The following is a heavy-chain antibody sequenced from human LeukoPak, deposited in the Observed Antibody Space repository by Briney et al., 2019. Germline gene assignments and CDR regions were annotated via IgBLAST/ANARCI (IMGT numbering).Heavy chain of an antibody. J-gene: IGHJ4*02. CDR2: IYYSGST. Sequence: SETLSLTCTVSGGSISSYYWSWIRQPPGKGLEWIGYIYYSGSTNYNPSLKSRVTISVDTSKNQFSLKLSSVAAADTAVYYCARGRGYYDTRFDYWGQGTLVTVSS. CDR1: GGSISSYY. D-gene: IGHD3-22*01. CDR3: ARGRGYYDTRFDY. V-gene: IGHV4-59*12.